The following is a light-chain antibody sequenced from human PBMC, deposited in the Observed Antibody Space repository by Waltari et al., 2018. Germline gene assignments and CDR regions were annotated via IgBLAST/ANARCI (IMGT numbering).Light chain of an antibody. J-gene: IGKJ5*01. CDR2: SAS. CDR3: QQYNNWPPIT. Sequence: DIQLTQSPSFLSASVRDRVTITCRASQGISNYLPWYQQKPGKAPKLLIYSASTLQSGVPSRFSGSGSGTEFSLTISSLQPEDFAVYYCQQYNNWPPITFGQGTRLEIK. V-gene: IGKV1-9*01. CDR1: QGISNY.